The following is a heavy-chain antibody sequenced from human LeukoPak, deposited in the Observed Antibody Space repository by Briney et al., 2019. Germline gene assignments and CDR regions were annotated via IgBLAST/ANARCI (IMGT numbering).Heavy chain of an antibody. J-gene: IGHJ5*02. CDR2: INPTDGST. Sequence: ASVKVSCKASGYTFTSYYMHWVRQAPGQGLEWMGLINPTDGSTGYAQKFQGRVTMTRDMSTSTDYMELSSLRSEDTAIYYCARDNSVGDNAWWFDPWGQGTLVTVSS. D-gene: IGHD1-26*01. CDR3: ARDNSVGDNAWWFDP. CDR1: GYTFTSYY. V-gene: IGHV1-46*01.